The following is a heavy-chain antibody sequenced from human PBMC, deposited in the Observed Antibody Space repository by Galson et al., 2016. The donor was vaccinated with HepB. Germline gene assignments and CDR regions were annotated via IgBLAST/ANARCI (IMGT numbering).Heavy chain of an antibody. D-gene: IGHD6-13*01. CDR3: ARQWGLIVATGPFDP. CDR2: IYPGDSDT. J-gene: IGHJ5*02. Sequence: QSGADVTKPGESLKISCQGFGFSFTNYWIGWVRQMPGKGPEWMGIIYPGDSDTRYSPSFEGQVTISADKSNSTAYLQWSSLKASDTAIYYCARQWGLIVATGPFDPWGQGTLVTVSS. CDR1: GFSFTNYW. V-gene: IGHV5-51*01.